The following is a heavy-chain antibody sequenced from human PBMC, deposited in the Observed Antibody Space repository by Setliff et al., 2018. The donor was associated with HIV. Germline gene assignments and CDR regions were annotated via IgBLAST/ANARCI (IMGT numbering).Heavy chain of an antibody. J-gene: IGHJ3*02. D-gene: IGHD3-22*01. CDR2: INPNSGGT. Sequence: ASVKVSCKASGYSFIDYYMHWVRQAPGQGLEWMGWINPNSGGTNYAQNFQGRVTMTRDTSISTAYMELSRLRSDDTAVYYCAGVPGRYDSSGYAFDIWGQGTMVTVSS. CDR3: AGVPGRYDSSGYAFDI. V-gene: IGHV1-2*02. CDR1: GYSFIDYY.